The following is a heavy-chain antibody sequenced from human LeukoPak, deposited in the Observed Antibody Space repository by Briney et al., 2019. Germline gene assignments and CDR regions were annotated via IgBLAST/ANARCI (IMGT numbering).Heavy chain of an antibody. Sequence: PSGTLSLTCAISGGSITSSNWWTWVRQPPGKGLEWVGEIYLRGNTNYNPSLKSRVTISVDKSKNQFSLKLSSVTAADTAVYYCARAPRCSGGSCHYFDYWGQGTLVTVSS. CDR1: GGSITSSNW. CDR3: ARAPRCSGGSCHYFDY. J-gene: IGHJ4*02. CDR2: IYLRGNT. D-gene: IGHD2-15*01. V-gene: IGHV4-4*02.